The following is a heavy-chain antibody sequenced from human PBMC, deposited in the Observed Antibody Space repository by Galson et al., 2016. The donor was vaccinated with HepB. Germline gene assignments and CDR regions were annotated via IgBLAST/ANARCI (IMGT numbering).Heavy chain of an antibody. CDR2: ISYDGSNK. Sequence: SLRLSCAAFGFTFSSYAMHWVRQAPGKGLEWVAVISYDGSNKYYADSVNGRFTISRDNSKNTLYLQMNSLRAEDTAVYYCARDYCISTSCYWGIYYYYYGMDVWGQGTTVTVSS. V-gene: IGHV3-30*04. J-gene: IGHJ6*02. D-gene: IGHD2-2*01. CDR1: GFTFSSYA. CDR3: ARDYCISTSCYWGIYYYYYGMDV.